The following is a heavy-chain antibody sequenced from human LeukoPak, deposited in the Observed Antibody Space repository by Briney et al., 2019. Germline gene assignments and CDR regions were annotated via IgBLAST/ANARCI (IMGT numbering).Heavy chain of an antibody. D-gene: IGHD3-22*01. CDR2: INHSGST. Sequence: SETLSLTCAVYGGPFSGYYWSWIRQPPGKGLEWIGEINHSGSTNYNPSLKSRVTISVDTSKNQFSLKLSSVTAADTAVYYCASRDSSGYQASWGQGTLVTVSS. J-gene: IGHJ4*02. CDR1: GGPFSGYY. CDR3: ASRDSSGYQAS. V-gene: IGHV4-34*01.